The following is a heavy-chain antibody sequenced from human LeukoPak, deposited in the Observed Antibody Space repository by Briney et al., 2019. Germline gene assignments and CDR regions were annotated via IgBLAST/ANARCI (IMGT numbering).Heavy chain of an antibody. CDR1: GYRFTSYW. J-gene: IGHJ4*02. D-gene: IGHD6-6*01. CDR2: IYPGDSDT. V-gene: IGHV5-51*01. CDR3: ARLKGDSSSSGEFDY. Sequence: GESLKISRKGSGYRFTSYWIVWVRPMPGKGLEWMGIIYPGDSDTRFSPSFQGQVTISADKSISTASLQWSSLKASDIAMYYCARLKGDSSSSGEFDYWGQGTLVTVSS.